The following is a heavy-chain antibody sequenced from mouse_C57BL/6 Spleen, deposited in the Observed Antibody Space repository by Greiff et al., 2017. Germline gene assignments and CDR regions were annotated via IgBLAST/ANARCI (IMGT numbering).Heavy chain of an antibody. J-gene: IGHJ1*03. D-gene: IGHD1-1*01. V-gene: IGHV3-6*01. CDR3: ARERGDYYGSSLWYFDV. CDR1: GYSITSGYY. Sequence: EVKLQESGPGLVKPSQSLSLTCSVTGYSITSGYYWNWIRQFPGNKLEWMGYISYDGSNNYNPSLKNRISITRDTSKNQFFLKLNSVTTEDTATYYGARERGDYYGSSLWYFDVWGTGTTVTVSS. CDR2: ISYDGSN.